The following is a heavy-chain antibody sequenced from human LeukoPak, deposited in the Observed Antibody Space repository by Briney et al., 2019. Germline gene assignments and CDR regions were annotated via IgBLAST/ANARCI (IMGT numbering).Heavy chain of an antibody. CDR1: GFTFSDYY. V-gene: IGHV3-11*01. J-gene: IGHJ4*02. D-gene: IGHD3-16*02. CDR3: ARGYDYVWGSYPFDY. CDR2: ISSSGSTI. Sequence: PGGSLRLSCAASGFTFSDYYMSWIRQAPGKGLEWVSYISSSGSTIYYADSVKGRFTIPRDNAKNSLYLQMNSLSAEDTAVYYCARGYDYVWGSYPFDYWGQGTLVTVSS.